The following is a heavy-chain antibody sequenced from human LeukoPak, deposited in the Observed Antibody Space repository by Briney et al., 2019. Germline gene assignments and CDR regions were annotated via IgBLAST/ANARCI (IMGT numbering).Heavy chain of an antibody. V-gene: IGHV4-39*01. J-gene: IGHJ4*02. CDR2: IYYTGST. Sequence: SQTLSLTCTVSGGSISSGDYYWGWIRQPPGKGLEWVGTIYYTGSTYYNPSLKSRVTISVDTSKNQCSLKLSSVTAADTAVYYCARRRGWYPVDYWGQGTLVTVSS. CDR1: GGSISSGDYY. D-gene: IGHD6-19*01. CDR3: ARRRGWYPVDY.